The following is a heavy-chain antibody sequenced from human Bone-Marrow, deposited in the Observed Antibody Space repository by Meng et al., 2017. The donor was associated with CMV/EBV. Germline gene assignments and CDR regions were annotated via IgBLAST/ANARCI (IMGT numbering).Heavy chain of an antibody. CDR2: IYARGSM. CDR1: GFIVTNNY. J-gene: IGHJ1*01. CDR3: ANWDSYYYDSSGRSGY. Sequence: GESLKISCAASGFIVTNNYMTWVRQAPGKGLEWVSVIYARGSMFYADSVKGRFTVSRDSLKNTVSLQMNSLRAEDTAVYYCANWDSYYYDSSGRSGYWGQGTLVTVSS. V-gene: IGHV3-66*03. D-gene: IGHD3-22*01.